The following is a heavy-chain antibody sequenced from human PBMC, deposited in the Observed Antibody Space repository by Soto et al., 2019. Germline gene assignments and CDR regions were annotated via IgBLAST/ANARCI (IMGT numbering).Heavy chain of an antibody. J-gene: IGHJ5*02. CDR1: GASISGFY. CDR3: VRDGTKTLRDWFDP. V-gene: IGHV4-4*07. CDR2: IYATGTT. Sequence: PSEPLSLTCTVSGASISGFYWRWIRKSAGQGLEWIGRIYATGTTDYNPSLKSRVMMSVDTSKKQFSLKLRSVTAADTAVYYCVRDGTKTLRDWFDPWGQGISVTIS. D-gene: IGHD1-1*01.